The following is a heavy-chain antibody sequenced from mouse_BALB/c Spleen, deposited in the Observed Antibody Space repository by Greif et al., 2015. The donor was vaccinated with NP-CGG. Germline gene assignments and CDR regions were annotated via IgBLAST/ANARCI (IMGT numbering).Heavy chain of an antibody. D-gene: IGHD2-14*01. Sequence: VKLQESGAELVRPGTSVKVSCKASGYAFTNYLIEWVKQRPGQGLEWIGVINPGSGGTNYNEKFKGKATLTADKSSSTASMQLSSLTSDDSAVYFCARSENYRYDDYAMDYWGQGTSVTVSS. CDR2: INPGSGGT. V-gene: IGHV1-54*01. CDR1: GYAFTNYL. J-gene: IGHJ4*01. CDR3: ARSENYRYDDYAMDY.